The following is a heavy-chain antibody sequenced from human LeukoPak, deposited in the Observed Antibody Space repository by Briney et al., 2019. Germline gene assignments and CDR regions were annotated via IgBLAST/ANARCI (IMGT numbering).Heavy chain of an antibody. J-gene: IGHJ6*02. CDR1: GFTFSSYA. V-gene: IGHV3-23*01. CDR3: AKDVVVGTAYHDFGMDV. Sequence: GGSLRLSCAASGFTFSSYAMSWVRQAPGKGLEWVSLISGGAGSTYHADSVKGRFTISRDNSNNTLYLQMNSLRAEDTAVYYCAKDVVVGTAYHDFGMDVWGQGTSVTVSS. CDR2: ISGGAGST. D-gene: IGHD2-15*01.